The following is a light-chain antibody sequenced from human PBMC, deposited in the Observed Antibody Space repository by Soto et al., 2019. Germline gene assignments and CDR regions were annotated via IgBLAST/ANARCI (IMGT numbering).Light chain of an antibody. V-gene: IGKV3-11*01. CDR3: QQSDTWWT. CDR1: QSIGSH. CDR2: DAS. Sequence: EIVLTQSPATLSLSPAERATLSCRASQSIGSHLAWYQHKPGQAPRMLIYDASKRATGIPARFSGSRSVTDFTLTISSLEPEDFAIYYCQQSDTWWTFGQGTKVEVK. J-gene: IGKJ1*01.